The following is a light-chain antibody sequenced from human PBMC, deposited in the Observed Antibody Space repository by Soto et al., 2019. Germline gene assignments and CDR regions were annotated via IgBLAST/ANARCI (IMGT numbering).Light chain of an antibody. CDR1: SSDVGNYEY. J-gene: IGLJ1*01. Sequence: QSALTQPPYASGSPGQSVTISCTGTSSDVGNYEYVSWFQQHPGKAPKLLIYEVTKRPSGVPDRFSASKSGNTASLTVSGLQAEDEADYYCSSYAGYNNYVFGTGTKLTVL. V-gene: IGLV2-8*01. CDR2: EVT. CDR3: SSYAGYNNYV.